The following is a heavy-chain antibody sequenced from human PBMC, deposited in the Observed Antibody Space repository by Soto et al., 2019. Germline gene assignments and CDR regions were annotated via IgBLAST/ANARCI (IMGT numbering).Heavy chain of an antibody. V-gene: IGHV3-23*01. J-gene: IGHJ4*02. CDR2: ITFRGDYT. CDR3: AKLGTMGVFDN. CDR1: VFTFSIYA. Sequence: PGGSLRLSCAASVFTFSIYAMSWVRQAPGKGLEWLASITFRGDYTYYADSVKGRFTLSRDNSRNRLDLQMDSLKVEDTALYYCAKLGTMGVFDNWGQGTMVTVSS. D-gene: IGHD1-26*01.